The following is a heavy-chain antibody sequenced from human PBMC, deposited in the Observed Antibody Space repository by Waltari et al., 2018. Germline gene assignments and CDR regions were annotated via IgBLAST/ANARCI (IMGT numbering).Heavy chain of an antibody. CDR2: FIPIFGAG. CDR1: GGTFSSYA. J-gene: IGHJ3*02. Sequence: QVQLVQSGAEVKKPGSSVKVSCKASGGTFSSYALSWVRQAPGQGLEWMGGFIPIFGAGNYAQKFQGRVTITADEPTSTAYMELRSLRPEDTAVYYCARQRDSGSYYAADAFDIWGQGTMVTVSS. D-gene: IGHD1-26*01. CDR3: ARQRDSGSYYAADAFDI. V-gene: IGHV1-69*12.